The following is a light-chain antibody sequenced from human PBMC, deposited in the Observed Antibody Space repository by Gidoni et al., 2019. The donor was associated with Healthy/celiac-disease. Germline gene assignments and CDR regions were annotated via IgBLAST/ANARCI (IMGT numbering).Light chain of an antibody. CDR3: QQYGSSPGYT. CDR2: GAS. Sequence: EIVLTQSPGTLSLSPGERATLPCRASQSVSSSYLAWYQPKPGQAPRLLIYGASSRATGIPDRFSGSGSGTDFTLTISRLEPEDVAVYYCQQYGSSPGYTFGQGTKLEIK. V-gene: IGKV3-20*01. J-gene: IGKJ2*01. CDR1: QSVSSSY.